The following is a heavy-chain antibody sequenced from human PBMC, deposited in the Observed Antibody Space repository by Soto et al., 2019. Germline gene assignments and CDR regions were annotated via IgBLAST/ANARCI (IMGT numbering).Heavy chain of an antibody. J-gene: IGHJ6*02. CDR3: ARAAGEWSNYYATDV. CDR2: IWHDGNNK. V-gene: IGHV3-33*01. Sequence: GGSLRLSCAASGFTFSRYGMHWVRQAPGKGLDWVAVIWHDGNNKHYGDSVKGRFTISRGNSKNTLYLQTNSLRDEDTAVYYCARAAGEWSNYYATDVWGQGTTVTVS. D-gene: IGHD3-3*01. CDR1: GFTFSRYG.